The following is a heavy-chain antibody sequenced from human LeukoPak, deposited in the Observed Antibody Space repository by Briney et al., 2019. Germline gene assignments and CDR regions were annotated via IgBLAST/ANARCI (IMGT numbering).Heavy chain of an antibody. Sequence: GGSLRLSCAASGFTFSSYGLHWARQAPGKGLEWVAFIRYDGSNKYYADSVKGRFTISRDNSKNTLFLQMNSLRADGTAVYYCAKDLPEYYGSGSYGFDYWGQGTLVTVSS. V-gene: IGHV3-30*02. CDR1: GFTFSSYG. D-gene: IGHD3-10*01. CDR3: AKDLPEYYGSGSYGFDY. CDR2: IRYDGSNK. J-gene: IGHJ4*02.